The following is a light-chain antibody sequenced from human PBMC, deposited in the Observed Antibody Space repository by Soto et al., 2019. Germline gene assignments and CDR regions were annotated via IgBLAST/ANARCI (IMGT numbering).Light chain of an antibody. CDR2: KAS. CDR3: QHYNSYPPWT. V-gene: IGKV1-5*03. Sequence: DIQMTQSPSTLSAFVGDRVTITCRASQSINSWLAWYQQEPGKAPKLLIYKASSLASGVPSRFSGSGPGTEFTLTITSLQPDDFATYYCQHYNSYPPWTFGQGTKVEIK. J-gene: IGKJ1*01. CDR1: QSINSW.